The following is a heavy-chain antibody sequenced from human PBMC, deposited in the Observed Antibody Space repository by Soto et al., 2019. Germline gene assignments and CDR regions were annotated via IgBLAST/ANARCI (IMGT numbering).Heavy chain of an antibody. V-gene: IGHV5-10-1*01. Sequence: GESLKISCKGSGYSFTSYWISWVRQMPVKGLEWMGRIDPSDSYTNYSPSFQGHVTISADKSISTAYLQWSSLKASDTAMYYCARHSMATIRFFAAFDIWGQGTMVTVSS. CDR2: IDPSDSYT. D-gene: IGHD5-12*01. CDR3: ARHSMATIRFFAAFDI. J-gene: IGHJ3*02. CDR1: GYSFTSYW.